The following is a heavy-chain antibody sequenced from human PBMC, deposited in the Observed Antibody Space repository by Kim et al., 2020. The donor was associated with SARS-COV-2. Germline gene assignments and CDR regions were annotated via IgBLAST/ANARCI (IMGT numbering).Heavy chain of an antibody. CDR2: ISYDGSNK. V-gene: IGHV3-30*18. CDR1: GFTFSSYG. J-gene: IGHJ3*02. D-gene: IGHD3-9*01. Sequence: GGSLRLSCAASGFTFSSYGMHWVRQAPGKGLEWVAVISYDGSNKYYADSVKGRFTISRDNSKNTLYLQMNSLRAEDTAVYYCAKDKHYDILTGYFAFDIWGQGTMVTVSS. CDR3: AKDKHYDILTGYFAFDI.